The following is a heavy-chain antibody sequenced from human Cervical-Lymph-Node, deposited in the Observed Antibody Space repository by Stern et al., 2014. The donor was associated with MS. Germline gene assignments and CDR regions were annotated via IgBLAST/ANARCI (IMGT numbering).Heavy chain of an antibody. CDR3: ARGIMYGMDF. J-gene: IGHJ6*02. CDR1: GGSITPYY. Sequence: QLQLQESGPGLVKPSETLSLTCTVSGGSITPYYWNWVRHVPGKGLEWIGYISYNGSTKYNPSPKSRVTISVDKSKNKFSLKLPSVTAADTGVYYCARGIMYGMDFWGQGTTVAVSS. D-gene: IGHD3-16*01. V-gene: IGHV4-59*08. CDR2: ISYNGST.